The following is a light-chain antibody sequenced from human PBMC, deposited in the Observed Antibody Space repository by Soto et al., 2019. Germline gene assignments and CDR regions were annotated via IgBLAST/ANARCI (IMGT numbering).Light chain of an antibody. CDR1: SGDVGGYNY. V-gene: IGLV2-14*01. Sequence: QSALTPPASLSGSPGQAITISCTGTSGDVGGYNYVSWYQQQPGKAPKLMIYDVTNRTSGVSNRFSGSKSGNTASLTVSGIQVEDEADYYSSSYTISTTLVVFGGGTMLTVL. J-gene: IGLJ2*01. CDR3: SSYTISTTLVV. CDR2: DVT.